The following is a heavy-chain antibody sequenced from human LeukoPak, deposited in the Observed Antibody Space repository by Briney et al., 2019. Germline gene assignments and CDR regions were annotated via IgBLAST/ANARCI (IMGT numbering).Heavy chain of an antibody. CDR3: AREVGNRMTLGGWFDP. V-gene: IGHV3-48*02. J-gene: IGHJ5*02. D-gene: IGHD3-10*01. Sequence: PGGSLRLSCAASGFTFSSYSMNWVRQAPGKGLEWVSYISSSSSTIYYADSVKGRFTISRDNAKNSLYLQMNSLRDEDTAVYYCAREVGNRMTLGGWFDPWGQGTLVTVSS. CDR2: ISSSSSTI. CDR1: GFTFSSYS.